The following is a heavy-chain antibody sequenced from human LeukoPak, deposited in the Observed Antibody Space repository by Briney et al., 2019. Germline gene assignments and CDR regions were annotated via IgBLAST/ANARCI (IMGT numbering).Heavy chain of an antibody. J-gene: IGHJ4*02. D-gene: IGHD5-12*01. CDR3: ARDHNIAAPFDY. CDR2: INAGNGNT. CDR1: GYTFTSYA. Sequence: ASVKVSCKASGYTFTSYAVHWVRQAPGQRLEWMGWINAGNGNTKYSQKFQGRVTITRDTSVSTAYMELSSLRSEDTAVYYCARDHNIAAPFDYWGQGTLVTVSS. V-gene: IGHV1-3*01.